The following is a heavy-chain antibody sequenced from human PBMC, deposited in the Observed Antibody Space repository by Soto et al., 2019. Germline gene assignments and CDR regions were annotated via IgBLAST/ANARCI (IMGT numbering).Heavy chain of an antibody. D-gene: IGHD3-10*01. J-gene: IGHJ5*02. CDR2: IIPIFGTA. CDR1: RGTFSSYA. CDR3: ARDRMVRGVLNWFDP. Sequence: GASVKVSCKASRGTFSSYAISWVRQAPGQGLEWMGGIIPIFGTANYAQKFQGRVTITADESTSTAYMELSSLRSEDTAVYYCARDRMVRGVLNWFDPWGQGTLVTVSS. V-gene: IGHV1-69*13.